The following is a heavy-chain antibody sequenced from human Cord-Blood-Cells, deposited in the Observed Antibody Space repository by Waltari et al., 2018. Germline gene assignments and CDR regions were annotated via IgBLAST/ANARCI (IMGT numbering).Heavy chain of an antibody. CDR3: AVYSNYYYFDY. CDR2: IYSSGST. J-gene: IGHJ4*02. D-gene: IGHD4-4*01. CDR1: GCSISSGGYY. V-gene: IGHV4-31*03. Sequence: QVHLQESRPGLVTPSQPLSLTCTVSGCSISSGGYYWSWIRQHPGKGLEWIGYIYSSGSTYYNPSLKSRVTISVDTSKNQFSLKLSSVTAADTAVYYCAVYSNYYYFDYWGQGTLVTVSS.